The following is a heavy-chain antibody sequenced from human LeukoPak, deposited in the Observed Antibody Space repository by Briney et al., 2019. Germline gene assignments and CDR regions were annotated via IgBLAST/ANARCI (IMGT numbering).Heavy chain of an antibody. V-gene: IGHV3-23*01. D-gene: IGHD3-22*01. CDR2: ISGSGGST. CDR3: AKDLDYYDSSGYSDAFDI. CDR1: GFTFSSYG. J-gene: IGHJ3*02. Sequence: GGSLRLSCAASGFTFSSYGMSWVRQAPGKGLEWVSAISGSGGSTYYADSVKGRFTISRDNSKNTLYLQMNSLRAEDTAVYYCAKDLDYYDSSGYSDAFDIWGQGTMVTVSS.